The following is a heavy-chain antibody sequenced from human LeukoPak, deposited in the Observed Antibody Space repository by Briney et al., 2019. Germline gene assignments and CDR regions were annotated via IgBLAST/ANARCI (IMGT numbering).Heavy chain of an antibody. V-gene: IGHV4-31*03. CDR3: ARGRVLNWFDP. Sequence: SETLSLTCTVSGGSISSGGYYWSWIRQHPGKGLEWIGYIYHSGSTYYNPSLKSRVTISVDTSKNQFSLKLSSVTAADTAVYYCARGRVLNWFDPWGQGTLVTVSS. J-gene: IGHJ5*02. D-gene: IGHD2-8*01. CDR2: IYHSGST. CDR1: GGSISSGGYY.